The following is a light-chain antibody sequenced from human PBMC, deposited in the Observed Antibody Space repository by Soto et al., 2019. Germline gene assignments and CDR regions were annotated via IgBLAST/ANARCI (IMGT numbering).Light chain of an antibody. Sequence: QSALTQPASVSGSPGQSITISCTGTSSDVGGYNYVSWYQQHPGKAPKLMIYEVSNRPSQISNRFSGSKSGNTASLTISGXXXXXXXXXXCXXYTGNNTVIFGGGTKLTVL. J-gene: IGLJ2*01. CDR1: SSDVGGYNY. CDR2: EVS. V-gene: IGLV2-14*01. CDR3: XXYTGNNTVI.